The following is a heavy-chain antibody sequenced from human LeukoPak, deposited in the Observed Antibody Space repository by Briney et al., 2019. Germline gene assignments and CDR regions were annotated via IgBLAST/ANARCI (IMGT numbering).Heavy chain of an antibody. CDR2: IYHSGRT. CDR3: ARVSVGDTVTTIYYFDY. CDR1: GGSISSTNW. J-gene: IGHJ4*02. D-gene: IGHD4-11*01. Sequence: SETLSLTCAVSGGSISSTNWWSWVRQPPGKGLEWIGEIYHSGRTKYNPSLKSRGTISVDKSKNQFSLKLSSVTAADTAIYYCARVSVGDTVTTIYYFDYWGQGTLVTVSS. V-gene: IGHV4-4*02.